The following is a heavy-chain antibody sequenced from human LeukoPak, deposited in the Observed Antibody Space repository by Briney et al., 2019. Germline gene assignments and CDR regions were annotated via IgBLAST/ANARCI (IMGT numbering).Heavy chain of an antibody. D-gene: IGHD3-10*01. J-gene: IGHJ4*02. CDR1: GDSVSRSGYY. Sequence: SETLSLTCTVSGDSVSRSGYYWGWVRQPPGKGLEWIGYIYYSGSTYYNPSLKSRVTISVDTSKNQFSLKLSSVTAADTAVYYCARGGGSPYFDYWGQGTLVTVSS. CDR2: IYYSGST. CDR3: ARGGGSPYFDY. V-gene: IGHV4-30-4*08.